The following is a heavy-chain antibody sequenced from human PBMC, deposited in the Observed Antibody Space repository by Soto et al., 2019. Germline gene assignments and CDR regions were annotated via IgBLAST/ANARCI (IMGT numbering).Heavy chain of an antibody. CDR3: ARGRSRDGYNYFRRYYYYYGMDV. Sequence: QVQLVQSGAEVKKPGASVKVSCKASGYTFTSYAMHWVRQAPGQRLEWMGWINAGNGNTKYSQKFQGRVTITRDTSASTAYMELSSLRSEDTAVYYCARGRSRDGYNYFRRYYYYYGMDVWGQGTTVTVSS. V-gene: IGHV1-3*01. D-gene: IGHD5-12*01. J-gene: IGHJ6*02. CDR2: INAGNGNT. CDR1: GYTFTSYA.